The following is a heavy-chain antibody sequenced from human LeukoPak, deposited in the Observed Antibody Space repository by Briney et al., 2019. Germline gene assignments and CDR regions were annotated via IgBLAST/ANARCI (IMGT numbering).Heavy chain of an antibody. CDR2: ISYDGSNK. D-gene: IGHD6-6*01. CDR3: ARDSSSSLDY. V-gene: IGHV3-30*04. Sequence: PGGSLRLSCAASGFTFSSYAMHWVRQAPGKGLEWVAVISYDGSNKYYADSVKGRFTISRDNSKNTPYLQMNSLRAEDTAVYYCARDSSSSLDYWGQGTLVTVSS. CDR1: GFTFSSYA. J-gene: IGHJ4*02.